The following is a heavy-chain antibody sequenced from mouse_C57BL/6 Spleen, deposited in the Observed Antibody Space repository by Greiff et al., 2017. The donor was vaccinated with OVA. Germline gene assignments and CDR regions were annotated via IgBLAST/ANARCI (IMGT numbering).Heavy chain of an antibody. CDR2: INPSNGGT. D-gene: IGHD1-1*01. Sequence: QVQLQQSGTELVKPGASVKLSCKASGYTFTSYWMHWVKQRPGQGLEWIGNINPSNGGTNYNEKFKSKATLTVDKSSITAYMQLSSLTSEDSAIYYRAGGEGSITTVVHFDYWGQGTTLTVSS. CDR1: GYTFTSYW. CDR3: AGGEGSITTVVHFDY. V-gene: IGHV1-53*01. J-gene: IGHJ2*01.